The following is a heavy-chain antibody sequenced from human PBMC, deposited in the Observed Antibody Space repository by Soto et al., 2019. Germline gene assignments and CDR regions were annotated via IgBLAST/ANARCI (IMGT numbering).Heavy chain of an antibody. CDR2: IYYSGST. Sequence: SETLSLTCTVSGGSISSYYWSWIRQPPGKGLEWIGYIYYSGSTNYNPSLKSRVTISVDTSKNQFSLKLSSVTAADTAVYYCARGARGLRRWGYYHYYMDVWGKGTTVTVSS. J-gene: IGHJ6*03. D-gene: IGHD3-16*01. V-gene: IGHV4-59*01. CDR3: ARGARGLRRWGYYHYYMDV. CDR1: GGSISSYY.